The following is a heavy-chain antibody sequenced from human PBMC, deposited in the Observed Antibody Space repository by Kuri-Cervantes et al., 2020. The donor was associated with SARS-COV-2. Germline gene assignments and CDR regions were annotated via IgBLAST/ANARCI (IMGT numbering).Heavy chain of an antibody. D-gene: IGHD2-2*01. CDR1: GFTFSSYA. CDR3: ARDRLYCSSTSCYAFDI. J-gene: IGHJ3*02. CDR2: ISGSGGST. Sequence: GGSLRLSCAASGFTFSSYAMSWVRQAPGKGLEWVSAISGSGGSTYYADSVKGRFTISRDNSKNTLYLQMNILRVEDTAVYFCARDRLYCSSTSCYAFDIWGQGTMVTVSS. V-gene: IGHV3-23*01.